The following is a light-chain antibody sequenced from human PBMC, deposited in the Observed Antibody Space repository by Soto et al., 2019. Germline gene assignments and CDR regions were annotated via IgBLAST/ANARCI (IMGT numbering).Light chain of an antibody. J-gene: IGKJ5*01. Sequence: EIGLTQSPGTLSLSAGERATLSCRASQRVSRDYLAWYHQKPGQAPRLLIYGASSRATGIPDRFSGSGSGTGFTLTISRLEPEDFAVYYCQQYGGSITFGQGTRLEIK. CDR1: QRVSRDY. CDR2: GAS. CDR3: QQYGGSIT. V-gene: IGKV3-20*01.